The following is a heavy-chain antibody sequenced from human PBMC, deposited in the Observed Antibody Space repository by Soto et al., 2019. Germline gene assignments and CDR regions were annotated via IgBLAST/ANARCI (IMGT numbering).Heavy chain of an antibody. Sequence: EVQLVESGGGSVQPGRSLRLSCVASGFTFESYAMHWVRQVPGKGLEWVSGIRWNSGSIGYEDSVKGRFTISRDNAQKSLYLEMNSLRVEDTAFYYCVQDIHELWLVSHFEYWGQGALVTVSS. D-gene: IGHD6-19*01. J-gene: IGHJ4*02. CDR2: IRWNSGSI. CDR1: GFTFESYA. CDR3: VQDIHELWLVSHFEY. V-gene: IGHV3-9*01.